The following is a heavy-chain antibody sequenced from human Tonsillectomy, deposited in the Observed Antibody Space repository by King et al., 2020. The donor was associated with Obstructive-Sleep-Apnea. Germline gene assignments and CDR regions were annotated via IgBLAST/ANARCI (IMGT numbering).Heavy chain of an antibody. V-gene: IGHV3-15*01. CDR1: GFTFTNAW. CDR3: TATQSITMTVVVISDAFEI. Sequence: QLVQSGGGLVTPGGSLRLSCAASGFTFTNAWMSWVRQAPGKGLEWVGRLKSKTDGGTTDYAAPVPGRFTISRDDSKNMLYLQMNSLKTEATAVYYFTATQSITMTVVVISDAFEIWATGQWSPSLQ. CDR2: LKSKTDGGTT. D-gene: IGHD3-22*01. J-gene: IGHJ3*02.